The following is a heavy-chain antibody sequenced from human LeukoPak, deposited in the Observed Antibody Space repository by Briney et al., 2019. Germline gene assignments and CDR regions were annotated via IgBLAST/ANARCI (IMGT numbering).Heavy chain of an antibody. Sequence: ASVKVSCKASGYTFTNYGTSWVRQAPGQGLEWMGWISAYNGNTNYAQRLQGRVTMTTVTSTSTAYMELRSLRSDDAAVYYCAREGYFGSGIDYYYGMDVWGQGTKVTVSS. V-gene: IGHV1-18*01. CDR3: AREGYFGSGIDYYYGMDV. D-gene: IGHD3-10*01. J-gene: IGHJ6*02. CDR1: GYTFTNYG. CDR2: ISAYNGNT.